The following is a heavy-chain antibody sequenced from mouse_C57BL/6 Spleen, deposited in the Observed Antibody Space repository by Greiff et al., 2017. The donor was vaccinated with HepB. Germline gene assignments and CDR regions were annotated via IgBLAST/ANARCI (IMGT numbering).Heavy chain of an antibody. CDR3: ARGDYYGSKGFAY. V-gene: IGHV3-1*01. CDR1: GYSITSGYD. CDR2: ISYSGST. Sequence: EVQRVESGPGMVKPSQSLSLTCTVTGYSITSGYDWHWIRHFPGNKLEWMGYISYSGSTNYNPSLKSRISITHDTSKNHFFLKLNSVTTEDTATYYCARGDYYGSKGFAYWGQGTLVTVSA. D-gene: IGHD1-1*01. J-gene: IGHJ3*01.